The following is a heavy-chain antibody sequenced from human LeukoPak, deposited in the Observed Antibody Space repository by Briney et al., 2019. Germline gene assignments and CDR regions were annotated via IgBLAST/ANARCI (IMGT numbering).Heavy chain of an antibody. CDR1: GYTFTGYY. V-gene: IGHV1-2*02. CDR3: ARDPPPAAMSDTLNWFDP. J-gene: IGHJ5*02. CDR2: INPNSGGT. Sequence: ASVKVSCKASGYTFTGYYMHWVRQAPGQGLEWMGWINPNSGGTNYAQKFQGRVTMTRDTSISTAYMELSRLRSDDTAVYYCARDPPPAAMSDTLNWFDPWGQGTLVTVSS. D-gene: IGHD2-2*01.